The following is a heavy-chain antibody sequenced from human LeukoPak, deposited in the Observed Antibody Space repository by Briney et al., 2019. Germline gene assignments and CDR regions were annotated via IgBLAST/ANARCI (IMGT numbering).Heavy chain of an antibody. CDR2: ISSRSSNI. V-gene: IGHV3-48*02. J-gene: IGHJ6*02. CDR3: ARIPGGYYYAMDV. Sequence: GGSLRLSCAASGFTFSSYSMNWVRQAPGKGLEWVSYISSRSSNIYYADSVKGRFTTSRDNAKNSLYLQMNSLRDEDTAVYYCARIPGGYYYAMDVWGQGTTVTVSS. CDR1: GFTFSSYS. D-gene: IGHD3-16*01.